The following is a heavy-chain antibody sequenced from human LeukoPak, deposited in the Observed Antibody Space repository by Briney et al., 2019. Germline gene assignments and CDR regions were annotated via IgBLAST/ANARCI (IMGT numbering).Heavy chain of an antibody. CDR2: ISSSSSYI. Sequence: PGGSLRLSCAASGFTFSSYSRNWVRQAPGKGLEWVSSISSSSSYIYYADSVKGRFTISRDNAKNSLYLQMNSLRAEDTAVYYCARSGSYYGSGSLDYWGQGTLVTVSS. D-gene: IGHD3-10*01. CDR3: ARSGSYYGSGSLDY. V-gene: IGHV3-21*01. J-gene: IGHJ4*02. CDR1: GFTFSSYS.